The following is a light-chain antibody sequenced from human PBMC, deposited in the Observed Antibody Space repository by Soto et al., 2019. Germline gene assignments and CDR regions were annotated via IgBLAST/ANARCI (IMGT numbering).Light chain of an antibody. J-gene: IGKJ2*01. CDR2: DAS. Sequence: DIQMTQSPSSLSASVGDRVTITCLASQDISNYLNWYQQKPGKAPKLLIYDASNLETGVPSRFSGSGSGTDFTFTISSLQPEDIATYYCQQYDNLPMYTFGQGTKLEIK. CDR3: QQYDNLPMYT. CDR1: QDISNY. V-gene: IGKV1-33*01.